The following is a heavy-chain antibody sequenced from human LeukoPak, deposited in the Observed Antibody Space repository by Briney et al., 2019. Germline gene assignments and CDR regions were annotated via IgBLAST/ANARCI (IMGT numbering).Heavy chain of an antibody. V-gene: IGHV4-39*01. Sequence: SETLSLTCTVSGGSISSSTYCWAWIRQPPGKGLEWIGGIYYTGSTYSTPSLKSRATISVDTSKNQFSLRLTSVTAADTAVYYCARGLYGPDYWGQGTLVTVSS. J-gene: IGHJ4*02. D-gene: IGHD4-17*01. CDR2: IYYTGST. CDR1: GGSISSSTYC. CDR3: ARGLYGPDY.